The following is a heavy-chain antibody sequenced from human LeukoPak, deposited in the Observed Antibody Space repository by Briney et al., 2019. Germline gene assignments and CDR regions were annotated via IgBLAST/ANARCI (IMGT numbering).Heavy chain of an antibody. CDR3: AREGGTTVTPFDY. V-gene: IGHV1-69*04. D-gene: IGHD4-17*01. Sequence: ASVKVSCKASGGTFSSYAISWVRQALGQGLEWMGRIIPILGIANYAQKFQGRVTITADKSTSTAYMELSSLRSEDTAVYYCAREGGTTVTPFDYWGQGTLVTVSS. CDR1: GGTFSSYA. J-gene: IGHJ4*02. CDR2: IIPILGIA.